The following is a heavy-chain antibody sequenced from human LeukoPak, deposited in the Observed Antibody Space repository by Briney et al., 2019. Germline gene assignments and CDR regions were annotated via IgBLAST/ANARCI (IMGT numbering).Heavy chain of an antibody. Sequence: ASVKVSCKASGYTFTGYYMHWVRQAPGQGLEWMGWINPKSGGTNHAQKFQGRVTMTRDTSISTAYMDLSSLKSDDTAVYYCARAHIGNDLFIDYWGQGTLVTVSS. CDR1: GYTFTGYY. CDR3: ARAHIGNDLFIDY. CDR2: INPKSGGT. J-gene: IGHJ4*02. V-gene: IGHV1-2*02. D-gene: IGHD2-21*01.